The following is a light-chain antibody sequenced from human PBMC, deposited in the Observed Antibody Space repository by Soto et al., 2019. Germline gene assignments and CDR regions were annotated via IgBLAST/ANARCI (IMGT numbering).Light chain of an antibody. CDR1: QSVSNFY. V-gene: IGKV3D-7*01. CDR3: QQYYNWPRT. J-gene: IGKJ5*01. Sequence: EIVLTQSPATLSLSPGERATLSCRASQSVSNFYLAWYQQNPGQAPRLLIYDASTRATGIPDRFSGSGSGTDFTLTINSLQAEDSAVYYCQQYYNWPRTFGQGTRLEIK. CDR2: DAS.